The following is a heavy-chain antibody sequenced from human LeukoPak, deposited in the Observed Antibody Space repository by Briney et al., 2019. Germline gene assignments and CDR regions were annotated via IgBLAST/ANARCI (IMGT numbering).Heavy chain of an antibody. J-gene: IGHJ6*02. D-gene: IGHD6-19*01. CDR1: GFTFSSYA. V-gene: IGHV3-23*01. CDR3: AKDLSAWYVYYYYGMDV. Sequence: GGSLRLSCAASGFTFSSYAMSWVRQAPGKGLEWVSAISGSGGSTYYADSVKGRFTISRDNSKNTLYLQMNSLRAEDTAVYYCAKDLSAWYVYYYYGMDVWGQGTTVTVSS. CDR2: ISGSGGST.